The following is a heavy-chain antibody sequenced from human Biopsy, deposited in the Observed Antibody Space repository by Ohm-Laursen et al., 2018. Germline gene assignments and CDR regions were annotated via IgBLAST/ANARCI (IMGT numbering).Heavy chain of an antibody. V-gene: IGHV1-18*04. CDR3: ARDPGYDFWSGSDPFDI. J-gene: IGHJ3*02. CDR1: GYTFTAYG. CDR2: ISTYNDDT. D-gene: IGHD3-3*01. Sequence: ASVKVSCKTSGYTFTAYGISWVRQAPGQGLEWMGWISTYNDDTNIAQKFQGRVSMTTNTSTRTAYMELRSLRSGDTAIYFCARDPGYDFWSGSDPFDIWGQGTLVTVS.